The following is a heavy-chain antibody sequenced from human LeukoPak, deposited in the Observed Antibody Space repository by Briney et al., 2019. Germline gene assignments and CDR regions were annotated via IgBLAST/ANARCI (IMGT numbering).Heavy chain of an antibody. Sequence: ASVKVSCKASGGTFSSYAISWVRQAPGQGLEWMGRIIPIFGTANYAQKFQGRVTITTDESTSTAYMELSSLRSEDTAVYYCARARCYCSGGSCVIGEWGYWGQGTLVTVSS. D-gene: IGHD2-15*01. CDR1: GGTFSSYA. CDR2: IIPIFGTA. J-gene: IGHJ4*02. CDR3: ARARCYCSGGSCVIGEWGY. V-gene: IGHV1-69*05.